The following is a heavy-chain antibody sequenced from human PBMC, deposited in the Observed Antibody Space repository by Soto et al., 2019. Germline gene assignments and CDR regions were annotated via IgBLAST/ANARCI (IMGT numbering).Heavy chain of an antibody. CDR1: GGSITSGGYY. J-gene: IGHJ4*02. D-gene: IGHD2-15*01. CDR2: IYHSGSA. V-gene: IGHV4-31*03. Sequence: QVQLQESGPGLVKPSQTLSLTCTVSGGSITSGGYYWSWIRQHPGKGLEWIGYIYHSGSAYYNPSLTSRVTISVAASKNQLSLELRSVTAADTAVYFCARAVFYSAPYYLAYWGQGALVTVSS. CDR3: ARAVFYSAPYYLAY.